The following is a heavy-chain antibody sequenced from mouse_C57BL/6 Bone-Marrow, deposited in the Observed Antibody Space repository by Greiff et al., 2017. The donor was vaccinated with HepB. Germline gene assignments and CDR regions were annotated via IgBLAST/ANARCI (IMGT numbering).Heavy chain of an antibody. Sequence: VQLVESGAELVRPGTSVKMSCKASGYTFTNYWIGWAKQRPGHGLEWIGDIYPGGGYTNYNEKFKGKATLTADKSSSTAYMQFSSLTSEDSAIYYCARWTAQAAFDYWGQGTTLTVSS. J-gene: IGHJ2*01. V-gene: IGHV1-63*01. CDR2: IYPGGGYT. D-gene: IGHD3-2*02. CDR3: ARWTAQAAFDY. CDR1: GYTFTNYW.